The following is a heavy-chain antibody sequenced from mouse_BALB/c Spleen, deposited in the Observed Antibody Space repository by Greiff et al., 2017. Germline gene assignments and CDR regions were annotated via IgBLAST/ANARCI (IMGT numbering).Heavy chain of an antibody. CDR3: ARSTTAPYFDY. V-gene: IGHV5-17*02. Sequence: EVQLVESGGGLVQPGGSRKLSCAASGFTFSSFGMHWVRQAPEKGLEWVAYISSGSSTIYYADTVKGRFTISRDNPKNTLFLQMTSLRSEDTAMYYCARSTTAPYFDYGGQGTTLTVSS. J-gene: IGHJ2*01. D-gene: IGHD1-2*01. CDR2: ISSGSSTI. CDR1: GFTFSSFG.